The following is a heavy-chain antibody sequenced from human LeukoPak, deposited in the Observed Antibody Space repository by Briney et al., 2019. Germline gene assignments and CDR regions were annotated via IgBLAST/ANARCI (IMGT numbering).Heavy chain of an antibody. CDR2: ISRSSSTI. J-gene: IGHJ4*02. V-gene: IGHV3-11*04. CDR3: ARGGIVEVPVASQAIDY. Sequence: PGGSLRLSCAASGFTFSDYYMSWIRQAPGKGLEWVSYISRSSSTIYYSDYVKGRFTISRDNAKNSLYLQMNSLRAEDTAVYYCARGGIVEVPVASQAIDYWGQGTLVTVSS. D-gene: IGHD2-2*01. CDR1: GFTFSDYY.